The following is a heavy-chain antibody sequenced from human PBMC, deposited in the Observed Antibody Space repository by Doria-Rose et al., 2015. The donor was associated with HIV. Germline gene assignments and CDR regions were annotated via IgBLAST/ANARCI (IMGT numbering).Heavy chain of an antibody. J-gene: IGHJ4*02. CDR3: ARIKSSRWYHKYYFDF. V-gene: IGHV2-26*01. Sequence: SGPVLVKPTETLTLTCTVSGVSLSSPGMGVSWIRQPPGKALEWLANIFSDDERSHKTSLKIRLTISRGTSKSQVVLTMTDRDPVDTATYYCARIKSSRWYHKYYFDFWGQGTLVIVSA. CDR2: IFSDDER. D-gene: IGHD6-13*01. CDR1: GVSLSSPGMG.